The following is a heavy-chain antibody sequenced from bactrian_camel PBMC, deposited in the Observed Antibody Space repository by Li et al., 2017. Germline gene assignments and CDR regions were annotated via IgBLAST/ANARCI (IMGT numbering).Heavy chain of an antibody. Sequence: HVQLVESGGGSVQAGGSLRLSCAASGYTYNGNCMAWFRQAPGKEREGVATIDSEDITSYSDSVKGRFTISRDNAKNTLYLHMHSLKPEDTAVYYCARGEPASFGYWGQGTQVTVS. V-gene: IGHV3S26*01. CDR3: ARGEPASFGY. J-gene: IGHJ6*01. D-gene: IGHD3*01. CDR2: IDSEDIT. CDR1: GYTYNGNC.